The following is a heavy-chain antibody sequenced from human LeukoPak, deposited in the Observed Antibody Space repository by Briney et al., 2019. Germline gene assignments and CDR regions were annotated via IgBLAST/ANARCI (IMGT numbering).Heavy chain of an antibody. CDR1: GFTVSSNY. CDR3: ARGSGSNPGDY. J-gene: IGHJ4*02. V-gene: IGHV3-53*01. D-gene: IGHD3-10*01. Sequence: GGSLRLSCAASGFTVSSNYMSWVRQAPGKGLEWVSVIYSGGSTYYADSVKGRFTISRDNAKNTLYLQMNSLRAEDTAVYYCARGSGSNPGDYWGQGTLVTVSS. CDR2: IYSGGST.